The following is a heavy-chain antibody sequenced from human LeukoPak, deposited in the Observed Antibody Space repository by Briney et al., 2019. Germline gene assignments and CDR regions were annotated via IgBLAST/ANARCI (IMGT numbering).Heavy chain of an antibody. CDR3: ARDRVVPAAMNFDP. Sequence: ASVKVSCKASGYTFTGYYIHWVRQAPGQGLEWVRWINPNSGGTNYAQKFQGRVTMTRDTSISTAYMELTRLTSDDTAVYYCARDRVVPAAMNFDPWGQGTLVTVSS. CDR1: GYTFTGYY. CDR2: INPNSGGT. V-gene: IGHV1-2*02. D-gene: IGHD2-2*01. J-gene: IGHJ5*02.